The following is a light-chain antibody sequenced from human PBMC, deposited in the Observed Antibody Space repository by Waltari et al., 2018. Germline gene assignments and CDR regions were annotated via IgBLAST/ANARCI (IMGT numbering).Light chain of an antibody. CDR3: ISYTSSRHYV. V-gene: IGLV2-14*03. CDR1: SSDVGGYKY. J-gene: IGLJ1*01. CDR2: DVS. Sequence: QSALTQPASVSGSPGQSITISCTGSSSDVGGYKYVSWYQQHPGKAPKLIIFDVSGRPFGVSTRFSGSKSGNTASRTISGLQPDDEADYHCISYTSSRHYVFGSGTKVIVL.